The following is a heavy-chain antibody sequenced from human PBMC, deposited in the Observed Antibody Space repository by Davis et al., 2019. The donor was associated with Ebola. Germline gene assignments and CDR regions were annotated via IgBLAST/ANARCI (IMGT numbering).Heavy chain of an antibody. CDR3: ARRVDY. V-gene: IGHV3-7*01. CDR2: IKQDGSEK. J-gene: IGHJ4*02. CDR1: GFTFSNYR. Sequence: PGGSLRLSCAASGFTFSNYRMNWVRQAPGKGLEWVANIKQDGSEKYYVDSVKGRFTISRDNAKNSLYLQMNSLRAEDTAVYYCARRVDYWGQGTLVTVSS.